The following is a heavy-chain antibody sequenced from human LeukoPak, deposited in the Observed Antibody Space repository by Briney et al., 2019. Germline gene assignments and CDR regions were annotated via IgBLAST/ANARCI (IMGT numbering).Heavy chain of an antibody. CDR3: ARAPSEIGGYYPEYFRH. J-gene: IGHJ1*01. CDR1: GFTFSTYW. Sequence: GGSLRLSCAASGFTFSTYWMHWVRHAPGKGLVWVSRIKSDGSTNYADSVKGRFTISRDNAKNTVSLQMNSLRPEDTGVYYCARAPSEIGGYYPEYFRHWGQGALVTVSS. CDR2: IKSDGST. V-gene: IGHV3-74*01. D-gene: IGHD3-22*01.